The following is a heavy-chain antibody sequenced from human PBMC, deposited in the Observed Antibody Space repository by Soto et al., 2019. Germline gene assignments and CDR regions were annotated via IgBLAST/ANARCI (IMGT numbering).Heavy chain of an antibody. V-gene: IGHV4-39*01. CDR2: TYYRANT. J-gene: IGHJ4*02. Sequence: SETLSLTCSVSGGSIDSSNFYWGWIRQPPGEGLEWIGSTYYRANTYYNSSLKSRVTISVDTSKNQFSLKLNSVTAADTAVYYCGRHGASAPLDVSGEGNLVTVSA. CDR1: GGSIDSSNFY. CDR3: GRHGASAPLDV.